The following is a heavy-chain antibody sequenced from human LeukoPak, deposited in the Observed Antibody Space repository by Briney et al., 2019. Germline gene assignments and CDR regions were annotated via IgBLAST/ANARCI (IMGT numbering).Heavy chain of an antibody. J-gene: IGHJ3*02. D-gene: IGHD3-22*01. Sequence: GESLRISCKGSGYSFTSYWIGWVRQMPGKGLEWMGIIYPGDSDTRYSPSFQGQVTISADKSISTAYLQWSSLKASDTAMYYCAKGVITSEVAFDIWGQGTMVTVSS. CDR2: IYPGDSDT. V-gene: IGHV5-51*01. CDR1: GYSFTSYW. CDR3: AKGVITSEVAFDI.